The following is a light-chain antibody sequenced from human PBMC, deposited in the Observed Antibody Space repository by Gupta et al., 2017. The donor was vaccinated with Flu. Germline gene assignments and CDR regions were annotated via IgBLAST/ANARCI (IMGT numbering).Light chain of an antibody. V-gene: IGKV3-20*01. CDR1: QSVSSSY. Sequence: IVLTQSPGTLSLSPGERATLSCRASQSVSSSYLAWYQQKPGQAPRLLIYGASSRATGIPHRFSGSGSGTEFTLTISRREPEDFAVYYCQQECSSPLTFGQGTQLEIK. CDR2: GAS. CDR3: QQECSSPLT. J-gene: IGKJ5*01.